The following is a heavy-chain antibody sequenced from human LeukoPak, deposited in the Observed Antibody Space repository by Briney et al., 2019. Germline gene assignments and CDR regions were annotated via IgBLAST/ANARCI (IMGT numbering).Heavy chain of an antibody. J-gene: IGHJ3*02. D-gene: IGHD1-26*01. CDR3: ASPSGSYFRYDVFDI. V-gene: IGHV3-30-3*01. CDR2: ISYDGSNK. CDR1: GFTFSSYA. Sequence: GGSLRLSCAASGFTFSSYAMHWVRQAPGKGLEWVAVISYDGSNKYYADSVKGRFTISRDNSKNTLYLQMNSLRAEDTAVYYCASPSGSYFRYDVFDIWGQGTMVTVSS.